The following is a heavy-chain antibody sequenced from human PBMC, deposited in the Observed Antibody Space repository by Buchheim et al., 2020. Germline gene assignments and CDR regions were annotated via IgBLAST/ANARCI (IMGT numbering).Heavy chain of an antibody. J-gene: IGHJ4*02. Sequence: EVQLLESGGGLVQPGGSLRLSYAASGFTFGSYAMNWVRQAPGKGLEWVSVINDSGGVTYYADSVKGRSSISRDNSKSTLYLQMNSLRAEDTALYYCAKGYCSATSCHFDYWGQGTL. CDR3: AKGYCSATSCHFDY. D-gene: IGHD2-2*01. CDR2: INDSGGVT. CDR1: GFTFGSYA. V-gene: IGHV3-23*01.